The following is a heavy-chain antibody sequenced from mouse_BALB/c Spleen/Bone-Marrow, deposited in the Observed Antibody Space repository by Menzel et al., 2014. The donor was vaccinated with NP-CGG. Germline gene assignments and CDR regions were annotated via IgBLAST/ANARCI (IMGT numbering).Heavy chain of an antibody. D-gene: IGHD2-1*01. J-gene: IGHJ3*01. CDR1: GYSFTSYW. Sequence: VQLVESGPQLVRPGASVKISCKASGYSFTSYWMHWVKQRPGQGLEWIGMIDPSDSETRLNQKFKDKATLTVDKSSSTAYMQLGSPTSEDSAVYYCASPSDGNPFAYWGQGTLVTVSA. CDR2: IDPSDSET. V-gene: IGHV1S126*01. CDR3: ASPSDGNPFAY.